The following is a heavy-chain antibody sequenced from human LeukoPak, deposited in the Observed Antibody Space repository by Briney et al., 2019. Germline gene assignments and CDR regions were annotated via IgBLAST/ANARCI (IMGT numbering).Heavy chain of an antibody. CDR1: GGPIGSYY. J-gene: IGHJ4*02. CDR3: ASGYYGTRTLAFDY. V-gene: IGHV4-59*01. Sequence: SETLSLTCTVSGGPIGSYYWSWIRQPPGKGLEWIGYIYYSGSTNYNPSLKSRVTISVDTSKNQFSLKLSSVTAADTAVYYCASGYYGTRTLAFDYWGQGTLVTVSS. D-gene: IGHD4-17*01. CDR2: IYYSGST.